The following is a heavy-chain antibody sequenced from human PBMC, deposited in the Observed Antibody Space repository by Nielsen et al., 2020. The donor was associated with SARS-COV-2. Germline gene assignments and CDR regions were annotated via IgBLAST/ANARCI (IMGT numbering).Heavy chain of an antibody. D-gene: IGHD3-22*01. V-gene: IGHV1-2*06. Sequence: ASVKVSCKASGYTFTGYYMHWVRQAPGQGLEWMGRINPNSGGTNYAQKLQGRVTMTTDTSTSTAYMELRSLRSDDTAVYYCAREISDITMIVVVNNWFDPWGQGTLVTVSS. CDR3: AREISDITMIVVVNNWFDP. CDR2: INPNSGGT. J-gene: IGHJ5*02. CDR1: GYTFTGYY.